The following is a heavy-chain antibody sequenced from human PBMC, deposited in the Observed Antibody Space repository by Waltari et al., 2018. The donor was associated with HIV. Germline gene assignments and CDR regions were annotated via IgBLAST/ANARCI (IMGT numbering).Heavy chain of an antibody. J-gene: IGHJ6*02. CDR3: ATGGGTTSIQLYDLDV. CDR1: GYTLTELS. CDR2: FDPEDDET. Sequence: QVQLIKSGAEVKKPGASVKVTCKVFGYTLTELSMHWVRQAPGKGLEWMGGFDPEDDETIYAQKFQGRVTMTEDTSTDSAYMELSSLTSEDTAVYYCATGGGTTSIQLYDLDVWGQGTTVTVSS. D-gene: IGHD1-26*01. V-gene: IGHV1-24*01.